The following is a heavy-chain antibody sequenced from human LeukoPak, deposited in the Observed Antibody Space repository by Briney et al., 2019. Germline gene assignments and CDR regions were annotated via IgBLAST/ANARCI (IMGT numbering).Heavy chain of an antibody. J-gene: IGHJ3*02. CDR3: ATSWRLYGSGRSYAFDI. CDR1: GGSISSYY. V-gene: IGHV4-4*07. D-gene: IGHD3-10*01. Sequence: PSETLSLTCTVSGGSISSYYWSWIRQPAGKGLEWIGRIYTSGSTNYNPSLKSRVTMSVDTSKNQFSLKLSSVTAADTAVYYCATSWRLYGSGRSYAFDIWGQGTMVTVSS. CDR2: IYTSGST.